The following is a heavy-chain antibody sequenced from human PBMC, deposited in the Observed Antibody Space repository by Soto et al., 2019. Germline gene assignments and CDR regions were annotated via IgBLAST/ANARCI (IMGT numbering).Heavy chain of an antibody. J-gene: IGHJ4*02. CDR3: AREGDSGYDLDY. D-gene: IGHD5-12*01. V-gene: IGHV4-59*01. Sequence: LSLTCTVAGGSISSYDWSWIRQPPGKGLEWIGYIYYSGSTNYNPSLKSRVTISVDTSKNQFSLKLSSVTAADTAVYYCAREGDSGYDLDYWGQGTLVTVSS. CDR1: GGSISSYD. CDR2: IYYSGST.